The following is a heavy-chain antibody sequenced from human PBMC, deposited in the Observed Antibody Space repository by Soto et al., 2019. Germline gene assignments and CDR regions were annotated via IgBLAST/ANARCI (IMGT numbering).Heavy chain of an antibody. CDR1: GGTFSNHA. J-gene: IGHJ3*02. CDR3: AREVAADGTFREDVFDI. D-gene: IGHD6-13*01. CDR2: IIPIFTTT. Sequence: QVQLVQSGAEVKKPGSSVKVSCKASGGTFSNHAINWVRQAPGQGLEWMGRIIPIFTTTNYAQKFQGRVTITADESTITAYMELSSLKHDDKAVYYCAREVAADGTFREDVFDIWGQGTMVTVSS. V-gene: IGHV1-69*12.